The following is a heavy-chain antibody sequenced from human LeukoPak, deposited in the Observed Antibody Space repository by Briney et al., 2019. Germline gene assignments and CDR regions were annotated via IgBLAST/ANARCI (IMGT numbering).Heavy chain of an antibody. CDR3: ARDRYYFYHGMDV. Sequence: ASVKVSCKASGYTFSSYYMHWVRQAPGQGLEWMGWINPNTGGTKYAQKFQDRVTMTRDTSISTAYLELSRLTSDDTAVYYCARDRYYFYHGMDVWGQGTTVTVSS. CDR1: GYTFSSYY. D-gene: IGHD1-14*01. V-gene: IGHV1-2*02. CDR2: INPNTGGT. J-gene: IGHJ6*02.